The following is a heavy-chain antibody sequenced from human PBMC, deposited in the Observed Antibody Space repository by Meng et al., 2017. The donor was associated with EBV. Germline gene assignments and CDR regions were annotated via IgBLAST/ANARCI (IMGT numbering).Heavy chain of an antibody. CDR1: GYTLTSYH. Sequence: QVLLGQCGAGGKKPAASLKVACKASGYTLTSYHLHWVLQAPGQGLEWMGIIIPAGGNTNYAQKFRGRFTMTRDTSTSTVYMDLSILTSEDTAVYYCVRELVGGTFDYWGQGTLVTVSS. CDR3: VRELVGGTFDY. CDR2: IIPAGGNT. V-gene: IGHV1-46*01. D-gene: IGHD1/OR15-1a*01. J-gene: IGHJ4*02.